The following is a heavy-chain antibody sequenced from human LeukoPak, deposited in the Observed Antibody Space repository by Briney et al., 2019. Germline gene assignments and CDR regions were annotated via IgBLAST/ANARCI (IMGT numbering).Heavy chain of an antibody. CDR3: ATTDYGDTLAYYFDY. J-gene: IGHJ4*02. Sequence: HAGGSLRLSCAASGFTFSSYGMHWVRQAPGKGLEWVAVISYDGSNKYYADSVKGRFTISRDNSKNTLYPQMNSLRAEDTAVYYCATTDYGDTLAYYFDYWGQGTLVTVSS. CDR2: ISYDGSNK. CDR1: GFTFSSYG. V-gene: IGHV3-30*03. D-gene: IGHD4-17*01.